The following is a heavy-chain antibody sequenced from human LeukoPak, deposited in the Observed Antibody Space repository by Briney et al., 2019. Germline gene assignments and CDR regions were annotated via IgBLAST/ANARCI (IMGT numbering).Heavy chain of an antibody. J-gene: IGHJ4*02. D-gene: IGHD6-13*01. CDR1: GGTFSSYA. V-gene: IGHV1-18*01. CDR3: ARVTYSSSWYSDY. Sequence: ASEKVSCKASGGTFSSYAISWVRQAPGQGLEWMGWISAYNGNTNYAQKLQGRVTMTTDTSTSTAYMELRSLRSDDTAVYYCARVTYSSSWYSDYWGQGTLVTVSS. CDR2: ISAYNGNT.